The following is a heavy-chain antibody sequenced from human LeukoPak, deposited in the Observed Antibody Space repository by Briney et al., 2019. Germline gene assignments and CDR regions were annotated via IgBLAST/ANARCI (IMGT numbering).Heavy chain of an antibody. V-gene: IGHV1-69*13. D-gene: IGHD3-22*01. CDR2: IIPIFGTA. CDR1: GGTFSSYA. CDR3: ARGRDWYYYDSSGYFETFDI. Sequence: GASVKVSCKASGGTFSSYAISWVRQAPGQGLEWMGGIIPIFGTANYAQKFQGRVTITADESTSTAYMELSSLRSEDTAVYYCARGRDWYYYDSSGYFETFDIWGQGTMVTVSS. J-gene: IGHJ3*02.